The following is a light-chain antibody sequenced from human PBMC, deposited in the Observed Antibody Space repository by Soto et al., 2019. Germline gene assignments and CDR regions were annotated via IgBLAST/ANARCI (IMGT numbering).Light chain of an antibody. CDR2: WAS. V-gene: IGKV4-1*01. CDR3: QQYYSIPLT. Sequence: DIVMTQSPASLAVSLGERATINCKSSQSVYYDSNNKDYLAWYQQKPGQPPKLLIYWASTRESGVPDRFSGSGSVTDFTLTISSLQAEDVAIYYCQQYYSIPLTFGGRTKVDIK. J-gene: IGKJ4*01. CDR1: QSVYYDSNNKDY.